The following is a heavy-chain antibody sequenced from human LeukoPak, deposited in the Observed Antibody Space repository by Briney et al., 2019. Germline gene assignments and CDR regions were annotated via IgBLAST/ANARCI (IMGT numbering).Heavy chain of an antibody. D-gene: IGHD6-19*01. CDR3: AREGIAVTNVNWFDP. CDR2: ISPKSGGT. Sequence: ASVKVSCKASGYTFTDHYIHWVRQAPGQGLEWMGWISPKSGGTDYAQKFQGRVTMTRDTSINTAQIELSRLRSDDTAVYYCAREGIAVTNVNWFDPWGQGTLVTVSS. J-gene: IGHJ5*02. CDR1: GYTFTDHY. V-gene: IGHV1-2*02.